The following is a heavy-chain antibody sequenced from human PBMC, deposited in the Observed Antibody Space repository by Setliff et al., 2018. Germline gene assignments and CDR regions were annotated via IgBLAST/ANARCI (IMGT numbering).Heavy chain of an antibody. CDR3: ARMSGFQYIDV. J-gene: IGHJ6*03. CDR2: IYHDGNS. CDR1: GVSINSLTW. D-gene: IGHD3-3*01. Sequence: SETLSLTCAVSGVSINSLTWWSWVRQTPGKGFEWIGEIYHDGNSNFAPSVHYSPSLKSRAIMSIDTSKNQFSLSLTSVTAEDTAVYYCARMSGFQYIDVWDKGTTVTVSS. V-gene: IGHV4-4*02.